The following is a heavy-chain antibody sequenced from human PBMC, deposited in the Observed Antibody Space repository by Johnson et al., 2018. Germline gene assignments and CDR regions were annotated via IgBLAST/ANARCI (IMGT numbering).Heavy chain of an antibody. CDR2: IWYDGFHK. Sequence: QVQLVQSGGGVVQPGESLRLSCAASGFSFSTYGIHWVRQAPGKGLEWVAVIWYDGFHKYYADSVRGRFTISRDNSKNTLFLQMNSLRIEDTAVYYCATCGSPFSWSYLATSFSYAVDVWGQGTTVTVSS. J-gene: IGHJ6*02. CDR3: ATCGSPFSWSYLATSFSYAVDV. D-gene: IGHD3-10*01. V-gene: IGHV3-33*01. CDR1: GFSFSTYG.